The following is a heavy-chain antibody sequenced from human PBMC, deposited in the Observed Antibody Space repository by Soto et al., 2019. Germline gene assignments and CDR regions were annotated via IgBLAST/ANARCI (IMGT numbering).Heavy chain of an antibody. J-gene: IGHJ4*02. CDR1: GFSVIKNY. CDR3: ARDFTS. Sequence: GGSLRLSCAASGFSVIKNYMSWVRQAPGKGLEWVSIIHSGGNTYFADSVKGRFTISRDSSKNTLYLQMNSLRSEDTAMYFCARDFTSWGQGTLVTVSS. CDR2: IHSGGNT. V-gene: IGHV3-53*01.